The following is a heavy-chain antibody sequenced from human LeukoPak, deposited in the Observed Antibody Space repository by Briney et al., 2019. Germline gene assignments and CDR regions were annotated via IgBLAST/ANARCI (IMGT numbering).Heavy chain of an antibody. CDR1: GYTFTSYD. D-gene: IGHD6-19*01. V-gene: IGHV1-8*01. Sequence: ASVKVSCKASGYTFTSYDINWVRQATGQGLGWMGWMNPNSGNTGYAQKFQGRVTMTRNPSISTAYMELSSLRSEDTAVYYCARALAQGQWLVWGYYYYMDVWGKGTTVTVSS. CDR2: MNPNSGNT. J-gene: IGHJ6*03. CDR3: ARALAQGQWLVWGYYYYMDV.